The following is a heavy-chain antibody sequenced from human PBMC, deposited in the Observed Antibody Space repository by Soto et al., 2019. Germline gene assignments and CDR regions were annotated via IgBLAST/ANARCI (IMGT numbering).Heavy chain of an antibody. J-gene: IGHJ4*02. D-gene: IGHD3-10*01. V-gene: IGHV1-18*01. Sequence: QVQLVQSGAEVKKPGASVKVSCKASGYTFTSYGISWVRQAPGQGLEWMGWINVYNGNTNYAQKLQGRVTMTTDTSTSTAYLDLRSLRSADTAVDFCARDTSRGEYDYGGQGTLVTVSS. CDR3: ARDTSRGEYDY. CDR1: GYTFTSYG. CDR2: INVYNGNT.